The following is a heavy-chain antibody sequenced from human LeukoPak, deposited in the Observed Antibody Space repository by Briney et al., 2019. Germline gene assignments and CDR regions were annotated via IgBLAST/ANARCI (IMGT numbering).Heavy chain of an antibody. D-gene: IGHD3-10*01. V-gene: IGHV3-23*01. CDR1: GFTFSDYA. CDR3: AKGYYASGSSLSAFDY. J-gene: IGHJ4*02. Sequence: GGSLRLSCAASGFTFSDYAMDWVSQAPGKGLEWVSVIRSSGDTAYYADFVKGRFTISRDNSKNTLYLQMNSLRAEDTAVYYCAKGYYASGSSLSAFDYWGQGTLVTVSS. CDR2: IRSSGDTA.